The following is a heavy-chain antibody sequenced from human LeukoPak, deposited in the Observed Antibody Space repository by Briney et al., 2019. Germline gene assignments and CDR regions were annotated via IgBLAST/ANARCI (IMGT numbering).Heavy chain of an antibody. CDR1: GFTVSSNY. V-gene: IGHV3-66*01. CDR3: AREEYYYGSGSYAFDI. CDR2: IYSGGST. J-gene: IGHJ3*02. Sequence: GESLKISCAASGFTVSSNYMSWVRQAPGKGLEWVSVIYSGGSTYYADSVKGRFTISRDNSKNTLYLQMNSLRAEDTAVYYCAREEYYYGSGSYAFDIWGQGTMVTVSS. D-gene: IGHD3-10*01.